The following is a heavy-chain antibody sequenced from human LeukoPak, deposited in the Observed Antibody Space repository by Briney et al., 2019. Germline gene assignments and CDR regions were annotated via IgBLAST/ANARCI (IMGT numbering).Heavy chain of an antibody. Sequence: GGSLRLSCAASGXTVSSNYMSWVRQAPGKGLEWVSVIYAGGSTYYADSVKGRFTISRDNSKNTLYLQMNSLRAEDTAVYYCARDWSHRCFDYWGQGTLVTVSS. CDR2: IYAGGST. CDR3: ARDWSHRCFDY. J-gene: IGHJ4*02. CDR1: GXTVSSNY. V-gene: IGHV3-53*01. D-gene: IGHD3-3*01.